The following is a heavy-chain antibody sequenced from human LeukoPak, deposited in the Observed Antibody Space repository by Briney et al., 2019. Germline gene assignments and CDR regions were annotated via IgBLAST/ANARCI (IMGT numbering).Heavy chain of an antibody. CDR2: IYYSGST. J-gene: IGHJ4*02. V-gene: IGHV4-39*01. Sequence: SETLSLTCTVSGGSISGSSYYWGWIRQPPGKGLEWIGSIYYSGSTYYKPSLKSRVTMSVDTSKNQFSLKLSSVTAADTAVYYCARPQRYSNYALDYWGQRTLVTVSS. CDR3: ARPQRYSNYALDY. D-gene: IGHD4-11*01. CDR1: GGSISGSSYY.